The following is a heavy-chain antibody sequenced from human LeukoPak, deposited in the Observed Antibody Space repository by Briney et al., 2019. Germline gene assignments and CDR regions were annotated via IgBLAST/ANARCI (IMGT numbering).Heavy chain of an antibody. D-gene: IGHD3-22*01. CDR2: VSGGGATT. J-gene: IGHJ4*02. CDR1: GFTFTAYG. Sequence: PGGSLRLSCAASGFTFTAYGMSWVRQAPGKGLEWFSTVSGGGATTYYAYSVKGRFTISRDNSKNTMYLQMNSLTAEDTAVYYCAKERVRYFDYWGQGTLVTVSS. V-gene: IGHV3-23*01. CDR3: AKERVRYFDY.